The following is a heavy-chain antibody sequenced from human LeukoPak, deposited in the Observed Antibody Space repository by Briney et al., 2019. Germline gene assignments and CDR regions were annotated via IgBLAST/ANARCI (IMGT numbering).Heavy chain of an antibody. CDR1: GYTFTDYY. CDR2: INPHSGGT. J-gene: IGHJ3*02. CDR3: ARVVTAIYAFDI. V-gene: IGHV1-2*02. Sequence: ASVKVSCKASGYTFTDYYVHWVRQAPGQGLEWMGWINPHSGGTNFAQKFQGRVTMTRDTSISTAYMELRSLRSDDTAVYYCARVVTAIYAFDIWGQGTMVTVSS. D-gene: IGHD2-21*02.